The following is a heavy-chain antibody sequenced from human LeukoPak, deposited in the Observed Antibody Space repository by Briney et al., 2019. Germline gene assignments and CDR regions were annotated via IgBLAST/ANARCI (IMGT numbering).Heavy chain of an antibody. Sequence: GGSXXLXXAXXGFTFSSYXMSWVRQAPGKGMEWVANIXQDGSEKYYVDSVKGRFTISRDNAKNSLYLQMNSLRAEDTAVYYCARDFRITYCYGSGSYYLDYWGQGTLVTVSS. CDR3: ARDFRITYCYGSGSYYLDY. V-gene: IGHV3-7*01. J-gene: IGHJ4*02. CDR2: IXQDGSEK. CDR1: GFTFSSYX. D-gene: IGHD3-10*01.